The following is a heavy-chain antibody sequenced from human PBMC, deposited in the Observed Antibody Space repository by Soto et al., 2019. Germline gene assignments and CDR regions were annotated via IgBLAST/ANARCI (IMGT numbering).Heavy chain of an antibody. J-gene: IGHJ5*02. CDR1: GYTFINYY. CDR3: ARDLAAGDL. CDR2: INPMRGST. V-gene: IGHV1-46*01. Sequence: ASVKVSCKASGYTFINYYIHWVRQAPGQGLEWMAIINPMRGSTNYAQEFQGRVTLTSDTSTSTVYMELSSLRFEDTALFYCARDLAAGDLWGQGTLVTVSS. D-gene: IGHD6-13*01.